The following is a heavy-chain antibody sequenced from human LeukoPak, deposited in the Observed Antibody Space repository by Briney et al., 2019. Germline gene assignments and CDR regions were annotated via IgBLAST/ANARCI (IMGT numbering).Heavy chain of an antibody. CDR1: GSTFSRYW. D-gene: IGHD3-10*01. Sequence: PGGSLRLSCAASGSTFSRYWMHWVRQAPGKGLVWVSRVKSDGSDTIYADSVKGRFTISRDSAKNTLYLQMDSLGAEDTAVYYRTTGIGNYYYYWGQGTLVTVAS. CDR2: VKSDGSDT. J-gene: IGHJ4*02. V-gene: IGHV3-74*01. CDR3: TTGIGNYYYY.